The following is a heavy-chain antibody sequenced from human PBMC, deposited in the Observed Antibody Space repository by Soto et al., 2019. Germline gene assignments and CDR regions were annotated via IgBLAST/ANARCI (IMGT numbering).Heavy chain of an antibody. Sequence: QVQLVQSGAEVKKPGSSVKISCKASGGTFSSYAISWVRQAPGQGLEWMGGIIPIFGTANYAQKFQGRVTITADESTSTAYTELRSLRSEHTAVYYCGRSWYYYYGMEVWGQGTTVTVSS. CDR3: GRSWYYYYGMEV. D-gene: IGHD6-13*01. CDR2: IIPIFGTA. CDR1: GGTFSSYA. J-gene: IGHJ6*02. V-gene: IGHV1-69*01.